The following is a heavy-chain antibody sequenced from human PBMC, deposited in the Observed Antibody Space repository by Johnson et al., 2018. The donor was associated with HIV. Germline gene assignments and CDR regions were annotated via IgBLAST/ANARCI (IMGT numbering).Heavy chain of an antibody. CDR3: ARATMSYKVWLQLSAAFDI. Sequence: VQLVESGGGVVQPGRSLRLSCAASGFTFGSYWMTWVRQAPGKGLEWVANIKQDGSEKYYADSVTGRFTISRDNAKNSLYLQMNSLRAEDTAVYYCARATMSYKVWLQLSAAFDIWGQGTMVTVSS. V-gene: IGHV3-7*01. D-gene: IGHD5-24*01. CDR1: GFTFGSYW. CDR2: IKQDGSEK. J-gene: IGHJ3*02.